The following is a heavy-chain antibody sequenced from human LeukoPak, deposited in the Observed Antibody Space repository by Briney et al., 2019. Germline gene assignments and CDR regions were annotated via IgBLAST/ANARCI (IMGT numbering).Heavy chain of an antibody. J-gene: IGHJ6*03. CDR2: IYYSGST. Sequence: KPSETLSLTCTVSGGSISSHYWSWIRQPPGKGLEWMGYIYYSGSTNYNPSLKSRVTISVDTSKNQFSLKLSSVTAADTAVYYCARVVVPPAMSYYYYYMDVWGKGTTVTVSS. CDR3: ARVVVPPAMSYYYYYMDV. CDR1: GGSISSHY. D-gene: IGHD2-2*01. V-gene: IGHV4-59*11.